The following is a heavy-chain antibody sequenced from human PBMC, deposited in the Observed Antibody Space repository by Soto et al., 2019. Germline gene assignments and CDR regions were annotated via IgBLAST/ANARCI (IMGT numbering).Heavy chain of an antibody. CDR3: AKEDTSSGSLDY. D-gene: IGHD6-19*01. CDR2: SSDSGATT. CDR1: GFPFGENA. Sequence: GGSLRLSCAASGFPFGENAMSWVRQAPGKGLEWVSGSSDSGATTYYADSVRGRFTISRDNSKNTLYLQMKSLRAEDSASYYCAKEDTSSGSLDYWGQGALVPVSS. J-gene: IGHJ4*02. V-gene: IGHV3-23*01.